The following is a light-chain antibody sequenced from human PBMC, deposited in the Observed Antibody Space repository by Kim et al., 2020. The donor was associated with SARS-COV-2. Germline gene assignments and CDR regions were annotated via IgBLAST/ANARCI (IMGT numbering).Light chain of an antibody. Sequence: EIVMTQSPATLSVSPGERATLSCRASQSVSSNLAWYQQKTGQAPRLLISGASTRATAVPARFSGSGSGTEFTLTISSLQSEDFAVYYCQQYKNGRRTFGAGTQVEIK. CDR2: GAS. CDR3: QQYKNGRRT. J-gene: IGKJ4*01. CDR1: QSVSSN. V-gene: IGKV3-15*01.